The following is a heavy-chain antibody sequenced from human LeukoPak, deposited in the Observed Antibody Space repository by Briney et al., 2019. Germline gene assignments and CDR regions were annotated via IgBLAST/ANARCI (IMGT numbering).Heavy chain of an antibody. CDR3: AKDKGGGLMVRPWDYYYGMDV. J-gene: IGHJ6*02. V-gene: IGHV3-7*03. D-gene: IGHD2-8*01. CDR1: GFAFSNYW. CDR2: IKEDGSKQ. Sequence: QTGGSRRLSCVASGFAFSNYWMSWVRQSPEKGLEWVANIKEDGSKQYYVDSVKGRFTISRDNAKNSLYLQMNSLRAEDTALYYCAKDKGGGLMVRPWDYYYGMDVWGQGTTVTVSS.